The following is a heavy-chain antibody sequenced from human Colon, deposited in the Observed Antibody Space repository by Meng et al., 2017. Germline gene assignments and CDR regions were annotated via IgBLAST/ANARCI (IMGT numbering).Heavy chain of an antibody. CDR2: ISSSSSYI. D-gene: IGHD3-10*01. CDR3: AGGWFGELLYY. CDR1: GFTFSSYS. V-gene: IGHV3-21*01. Sequence: GESLKISCAASGFTFSSYSMNWVRQAPGKGLEWVSSISSSSSYIYYADSVKGRFTISRDNAKNSLYLQMNSLRAEDTAVYYCAGGWFGELLYYWGQGTLVTSPQ. J-gene: IGHJ4*02.